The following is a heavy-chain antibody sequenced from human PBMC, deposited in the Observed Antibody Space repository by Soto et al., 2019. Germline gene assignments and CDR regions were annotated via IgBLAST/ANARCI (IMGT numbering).Heavy chain of an antibody. J-gene: IGHJ6*02. V-gene: IGHV3-30-3*01. Sequence: QVQLVESGGAVVQPGRSLRLSCAASGFTFSSYAMHWVRQAPGKGLEWVAVISYDGSNKYYADSVKGRFTISRDNSKNTLYLHMNSLRAEDTAVYYCAREGTWTTVPPPYYYGMDVWGQGTTVTVSS. CDR2: ISYDGSNK. D-gene: IGHD4-17*01. CDR1: GFTFSSYA. CDR3: AREGTWTTVPPPYYYGMDV.